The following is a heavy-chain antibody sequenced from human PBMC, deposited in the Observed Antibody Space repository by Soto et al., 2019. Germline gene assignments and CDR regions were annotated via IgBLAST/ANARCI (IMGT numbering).Heavy chain of an antibody. V-gene: IGHV1-18*04. CDR2: ISVYNGNT. J-gene: IGHJ4*02. D-gene: IGHD4-17*01. CDR1: GYTFTSYG. CDR3: ARDFSPVTSFDY. Sequence: QVQLVQSGGEVKKPGASVKVSCKASGYTFTSYGISWVRQAPGQGLEWMGWISVYNGNTNYAPKLQGIVSMTTDTFTSTAYMSLRSLRSDDTAVYYCARDFSPVTSFDYWGQGTPVTVSS.